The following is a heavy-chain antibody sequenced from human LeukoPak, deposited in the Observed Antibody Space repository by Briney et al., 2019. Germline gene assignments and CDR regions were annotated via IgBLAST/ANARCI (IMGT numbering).Heavy chain of an antibody. Sequence: GGSLRLSCAASGFTFSNYGIHWVRQAPGKGLEWVAVIWYDGSNKYYADSVKGRFTISRDNSKNTLYLQMNSLRAEDTAVYYCAREGYYYDSSGYYYFDYWGQGTLVTVSS. D-gene: IGHD3-22*01. CDR3: AREGYYYDSSGYYYFDY. CDR1: GFTFSNYG. V-gene: IGHV3-33*08. J-gene: IGHJ4*02. CDR2: IWYDGSNK.